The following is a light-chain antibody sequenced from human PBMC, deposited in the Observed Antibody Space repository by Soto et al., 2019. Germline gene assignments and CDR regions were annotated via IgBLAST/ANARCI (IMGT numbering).Light chain of an antibody. V-gene: IGKV3-15*01. CDR1: QSVSSD. Sequence: EIVMTQSPATLSVSPGERATLSCRASQSVSSDLAWYQQKPGQAPRLLIYGASTRATGIPARFSGSGSGTEFTLTISSLQSEDSALYYCQHFNNWPWTVGQGTKVEIK. CDR3: QHFNNWPWT. J-gene: IGKJ1*01. CDR2: GAS.